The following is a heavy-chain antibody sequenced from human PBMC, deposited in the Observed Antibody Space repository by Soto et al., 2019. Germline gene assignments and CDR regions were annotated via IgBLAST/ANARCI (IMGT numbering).Heavy chain of an antibody. D-gene: IGHD3-10*01. J-gene: IGHJ5*02. CDR3: AGGGEYYYGSGKYNWFDP. V-gene: IGHV1-69*01. Sequence: QVQLVQSGAEVKKPGSSVKVSCKASGGTFSSYAISWVRQAPGQGLEWMGGIIPIFGTANYAQKFQGRVTITADESTSTAYMELSSLRSEDTAVYYCAGGGEYYYGSGKYNWFDPWGQGTLVTVSS. CDR1: GGTFSSYA. CDR2: IIPIFGTA.